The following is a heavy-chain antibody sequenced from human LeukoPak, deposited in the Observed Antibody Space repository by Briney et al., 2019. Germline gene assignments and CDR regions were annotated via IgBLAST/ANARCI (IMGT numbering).Heavy chain of an antibody. J-gene: IGHJ4*02. CDR2: LNWNGGTT. CDR3: ATHSYYYGSGSYPHYLDY. D-gene: IGHD3-10*01. Sequence: GGSLKLSCAASGLTFDDNGMSWVRQAPGKGLDWVSGLNWNGGTTGYADSVKGRFTISRDNAKNFLYLQMNSLRAEDTALYYCATHSYYYGSGSYPHYLDYWGQGTLVTVSS. CDR1: GLTFDDNG. V-gene: IGHV3-20*04.